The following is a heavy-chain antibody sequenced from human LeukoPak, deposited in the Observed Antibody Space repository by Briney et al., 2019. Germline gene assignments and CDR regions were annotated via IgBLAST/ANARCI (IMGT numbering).Heavy chain of an antibody. V-gene: IGHV4-4*07. D-gene: IGHD6-19*01. CDR3: ARGPRSSDWYSIDY. Sequence: PSETLSLTCTVSGGSISSYYWSWIRQPAGKGLEWIGRIYSSGSTNYNPSLKSRVTVSVDTSKNQFSLKLSSVTAADTAVYYCARGPRSSDWYSIDYWGRGTLVTVSS. J-gene: IGHJ4*02. CDR1: GGSISSYY. CDR2: IYSSGST.